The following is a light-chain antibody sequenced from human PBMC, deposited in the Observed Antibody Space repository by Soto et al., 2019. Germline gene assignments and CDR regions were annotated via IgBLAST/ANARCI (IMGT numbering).Light chain of an antibody. Sequence: DIQMTQSPSSLSASVGDRVTITCRASQGISNYLAWYQQKPGKVPKLLIYAASTLQSGVPSRFSGSGSGTDFTLTISSLKPEDVATYSCQKYNSAPPRTFGGGTKVEIK. V-gene: IGKV1-27*01. CDR3: QKYNSAPPRT. CDR1: QGISNY. CDR2: AAS. J-gene: IGKJ4*01.